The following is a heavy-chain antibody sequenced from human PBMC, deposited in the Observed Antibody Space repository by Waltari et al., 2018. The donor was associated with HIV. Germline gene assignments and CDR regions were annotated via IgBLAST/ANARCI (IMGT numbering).Heavy chain of an antibody. V-gene: IGHV4-34*01. CDR3: ARTYFIAVAPQFFDP. D-gene: IGHD6-19*01. CDR1: GGSFSGYY. J-gene: IGHJ5*02. CDR2: INHSGST. Sequence: QVQLQQWGAGLLKPSETLSLTCAVYGGSFSGYYWSWIRQPPGKGLEWIGEINHSGSTNYNPSLKSRVTISVDTSKNQFSLKLSSVTAADTAVYYCARTYFIAVAPQFFDPWGQGTLVTVSS.